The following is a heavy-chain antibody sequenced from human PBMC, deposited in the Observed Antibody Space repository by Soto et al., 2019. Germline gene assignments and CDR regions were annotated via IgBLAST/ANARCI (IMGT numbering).Heavy chain of an antibody. J-gene: IGHJ3*02. V-gene: IGHV3-15*07. CDR2: IKSKTDGGTT. D-gene: IGHD3-16*02. CDR1: GFTSSHAW. CDR3: TTDSFILKASDAFDI. Sequence: GGSLRLSCAASGFTSSHAWMNWVRQAPGKGLEWVGRIKSKTDGGTTDYAAPVKGRFTISRDDSKNTLYLQMNSLKTEDTAVYYCTTDSFILKASDAFDIWGQGTMVTV.